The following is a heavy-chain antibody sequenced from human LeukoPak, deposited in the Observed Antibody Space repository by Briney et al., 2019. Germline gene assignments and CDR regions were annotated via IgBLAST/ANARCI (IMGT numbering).Heavy chain of an antibody. CDR2: ISGCGEST. Sequence: GGSLRLSCAASGFTFSSYAMNWVRQAPGKGLEWVSAISGCGESTYYADSVKGRFTISRDNSKNTLYLQMNSLRAEDTAVYYCAKGEGGYCSSTSCSTFFDYWGQGTLVTVSS. CDR3: AKGEGGYCSSTSCSTFFDY. CDR1: GFTFSSYA. J-gene: IGHJ4*02. V-gene: IGHV3-23*01. D-gene: IGHD2-2*01.